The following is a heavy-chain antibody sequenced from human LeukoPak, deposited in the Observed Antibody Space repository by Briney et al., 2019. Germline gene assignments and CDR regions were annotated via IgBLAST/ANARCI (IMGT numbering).Heavy chain of an antibody. J-gene: IGHJ5*02. CDR2: MNPNSGNT. D-gene: IGHD2-2*01. V-gene: IGHV1-8*02. Sequence: ASVKVSCKASRYTFTTYDINWVRQAAGQGLEWMGWMNPNSGNTGYAQKFQGRVTMTRNTSISTAYMELSSLRSDDTAVYYCARVWCSSTNCLNGWFDPWGQETLVTVSS. CDR3: ARVWCSSTNCLNGWFDP. CDR1: RYTFTTYD.